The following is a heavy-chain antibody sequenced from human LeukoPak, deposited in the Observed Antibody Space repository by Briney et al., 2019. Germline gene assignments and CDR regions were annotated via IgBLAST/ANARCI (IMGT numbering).Heavy chain of an antibody. Sequence: GGSLRLSCVASGFTFSIAWMSWVRQAPGKGLEWVGRIKSKTDGGTTDYAAPVKGSFTISRDDSKNMLYLQMNSLKTEDTAVYYCTTDLKYYYDSSGPDYWGQGTLVTVSS. CDR2: IKSKTDGGTT. D-gene: IGHD3-22*01. J-gene: IGHJ4*02. CDR1: GFTFSIAW. CDR3: TTDLKYYYDSSGPDY. V-gene: IGHV3-15*01.